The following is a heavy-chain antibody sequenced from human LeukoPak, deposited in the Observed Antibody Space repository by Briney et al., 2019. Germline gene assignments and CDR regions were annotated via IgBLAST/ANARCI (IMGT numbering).Heavy chain of an antibody. CDR2: MNPNSGNT. Sequence: ASVKVSCKASEYTFTSYDINWVRQATGQGLEWMGLMNPNSGNTGYAQKFQGRVTMTRVTSISTAYMELNNLTSEDTAVYYFARGSWGEIAGRKSFEFWGQGSLVTVSS. CDR1: EYTFTSYD. CDR3: ARGSWGEIAGRKSFEF. J-gene: IGHJ4*02. D-gene: IGHD6-6*01. V-gene: IGHV1-8*01.